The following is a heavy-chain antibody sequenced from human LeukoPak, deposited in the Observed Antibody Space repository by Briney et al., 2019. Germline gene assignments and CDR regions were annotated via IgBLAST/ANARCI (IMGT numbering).Heavy chain of an antibody. J-gene: IGHJ4*02. V-gene: IGHV3-7*01. D-gene: IGHD1-14*01. Sequence: GDSLRLSCAASGFTFTKYWMTWVSQAPGKGLEWVGNIKQDGSDKNYMDSVKGRFTISRDNTKNSVYLQMSSLGAEDTAVYYCAREVWGPEYWGQGTLVTVSS. CDR3: AREVWGPEY. CDR1: GFTFTKYW. CDR2: IKQDGSDK.